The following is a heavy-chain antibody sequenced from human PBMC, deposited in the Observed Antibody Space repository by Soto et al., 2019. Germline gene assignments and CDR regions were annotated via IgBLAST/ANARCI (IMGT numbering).Heavy chain of an antibody. J-gene: IGHJ4*02. Sequence: SETLSLTCTVSGGSISSGGYYRSWIRQHPGKGLEWIGYIYYSGSTYYNPSLKSRVTISVDTSKNQFSLKLSSVTAADTAVYYCARGHDPIVNYYFDYWGQGTLVTVSS. CDR3: ARGHDPIVNYYFDY. CDR2: IYYSGST. CDR1: GGSISSGGYY. D-gene: IGHD1-20*01. V-gene: IGHV4-31*03.